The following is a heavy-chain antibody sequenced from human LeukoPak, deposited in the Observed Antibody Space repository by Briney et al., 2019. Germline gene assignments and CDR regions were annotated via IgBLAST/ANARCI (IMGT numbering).Heavy chain of an antibody. Sequence: ASVKVSCKASGYTFTSYDINWVRQATGQGLEWMGWMNPNSGNTGYAQKFQGRVTMTRNTSISTAYMELSSLRSEDTAVYYCARTPVTGSGWILTYRKRSNWFDPWGQGTLVTVSS. CDR2: MNPNSGNT. J-gene: IGHJ5*02. CDR3: ARTPVTGSGWILTYRKRSNWFDP. CDR1: GYTFTSYD. D-gene: IGHD6-25*01. V-gene: IGHV1-8*01.